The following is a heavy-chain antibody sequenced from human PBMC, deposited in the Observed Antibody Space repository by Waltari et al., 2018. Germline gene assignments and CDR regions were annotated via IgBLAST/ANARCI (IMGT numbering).Heavy chain of an antibody. CDR1: GFTFSSYW. CDR2: INRDGSST. J-gene: IGHJ3*02. Sequence: EVQLVESGGGLVQPGGSLRLSCAASGFTFSSYWMHWVRQAPGKGLVWVSRINRDGSSTNHAASGKGRLTISRDNAKNTLYLQMNSLRAEDTAVYYCARAYSGTRNAFDIWGQGTMVTVSS. V-gene: IGHV3-74*01. D-gene: IGHD1-26*01. CDR3: ARAYSGTRNAFDI.